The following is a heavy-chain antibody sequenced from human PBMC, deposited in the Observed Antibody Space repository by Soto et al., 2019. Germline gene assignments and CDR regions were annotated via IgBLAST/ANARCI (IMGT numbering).Heavy chain of an antibody. CDR2: IYYSGST. V-gene: IGHV4-59*01. D-gene: IGHD2-15*01. Sequence: PSETLSLTCTVSGGSISSYYWSWIRQPPGKGLEWIGYIYYSGSTNYNPSLKSRVTISVDTSKNQFSLKLSSVTAADTAVYYCATGVGYCSGGSCYSAFDIWGQGTMVT. CDR1: GGSISSYY. CDR3: ATGVGYCSGGSCYSAFDI. J-gene: IGHJ3*02.